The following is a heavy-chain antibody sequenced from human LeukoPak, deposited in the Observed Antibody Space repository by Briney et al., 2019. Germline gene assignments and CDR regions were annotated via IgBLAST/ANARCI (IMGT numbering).Heavy chain of an antibody. CDR1: GYTFTGYY. CDR3: ARDLRVAVAGTGYYYYYMDV. Sequence: ASVKVSCKASGYTFTGYYMHWVRQAPGQGLEWMGCINPNSGGTNYAQKFQGRVTMTRDTSISTAYMELSRLRSDDTAVYYCARDLRVAVAGTGYYYYYMDVWGKGTTVTVSS. J-gene: IGHJ6*03. D-gene: IGHD6-19*01. CDR2: INPNSGGT. V-gene: IGHV1-2*02.